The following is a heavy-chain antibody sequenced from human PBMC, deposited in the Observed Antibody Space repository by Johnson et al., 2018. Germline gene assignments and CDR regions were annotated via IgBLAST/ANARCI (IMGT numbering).Heavy chain of an antibody. Sequence: EVQLLETGGGLVQPGRSLRLSCAASGFTFDDYAMHWVRQAPGKGLEWVSGISWNSGSIGYADSVKGRFTISRDNAKNSLYLQMNSLRAEDTALYYCAKDILYGSGSYHAFDIWGQGTMVTVSS. V-gene: IGHV3-9*01. J-gene: IGHJ3*02. D-gene: IGHD3-10*01. CDR2: ISWNSGSI. CDR1: GFTFDDYA. CDR3: AKDILYGSGSYHAFDI.